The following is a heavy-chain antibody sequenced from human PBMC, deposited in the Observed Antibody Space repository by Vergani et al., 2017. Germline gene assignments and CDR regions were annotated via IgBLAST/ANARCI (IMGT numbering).Heavy chain of an antibody. CDR3: ARQKDYYMDV. V-gene: IGHV4-31*03. J-gene: IGHJ6*03. CDR1: GGSISSGGYY. Sequence: QVQLPESGPGLVKPSQTLSLTCTVSGGSISSGGYYWSWIRPHPGKGLEWIGYIYYSGSTYYNPSLESRLTISLDTSENHLSLKLTSVTAADTAVYYCARQKDYYMDVWGKGATVTVS. CDR2: IYYSGST.